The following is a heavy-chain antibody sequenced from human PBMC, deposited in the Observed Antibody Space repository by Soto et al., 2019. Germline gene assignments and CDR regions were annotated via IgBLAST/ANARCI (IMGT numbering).Heavy chain of an antibody. CDR1: GGSFSGYY. CDR2: INHSGST. J-gene: IGHJ6*03. V-gene: IGHV4-34*01. CDR3: ARFRGIATRIYYYYYMDV. Sequence: QVQLQQWGAGLLKPSETLSLTCAVYGGSFSGYYWSWIRQPPGKGLEWIGEINHSGSTNYNPSLNSRVTISVDTSTNQFSLKLSSVTAADTAVYYCARFRGIATRIYYYYYMDVWGKGTTVTVSS. D-gene: IGHD3-3*01.